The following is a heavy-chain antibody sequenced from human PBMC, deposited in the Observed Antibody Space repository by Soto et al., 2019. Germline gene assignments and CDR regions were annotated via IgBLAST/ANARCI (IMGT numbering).Heavy chain of an antibody. Sequence: SVKVSCKASGGTFSSYAISWVRQAPGQGLEWMGGIIPIFGTANYAQKFQGRVTITADESTSAAYMELSSLRSEDTAVYYCSTSPDPVVVVAATPRYYFDYWGQGTLVTVSS. J-gene: IGHJ4*02. CDR3: STSPDPVVVVAATPRYYFDY. D-gene: IGHD2-15*01. V-gene: IGHV1-69*13. CDR1: GGTFSSYA. CDR2: IIPIFGTA.